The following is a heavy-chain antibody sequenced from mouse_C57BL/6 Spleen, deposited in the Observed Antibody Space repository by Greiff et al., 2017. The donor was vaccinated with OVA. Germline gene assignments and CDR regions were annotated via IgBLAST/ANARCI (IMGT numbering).Heavy chain of an antibody. CDR1: GFTFSSYA. V-gene: IGHV5-4*01. J-gene: IGHJ2*01. CDR2: ISDGGSYT. CDR3: ARDELEQDY. Sequence: DVKLVESGGGLVKPGGSLKLSCAASGFTFSSYAMSWVRQTPEKRLEWVATISDGGSYTYYPDNVKGRFTISRDNAKNNLYLQMSHLKSEDTAMYYCARDELEQDYWGQGTTLTVSS.